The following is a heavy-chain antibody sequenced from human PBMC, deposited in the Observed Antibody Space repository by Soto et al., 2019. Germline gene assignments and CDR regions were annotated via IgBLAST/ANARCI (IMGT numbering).Heavy chain of an antibody. Sequence: GESLKISCKGSGYTFTSYWIGWVRQMPGKGLEWMGIIYPGDSDTRYSPSFRGQVTISADKSISTAYLQWSSLKASDISMYYCARRIERSTGNYHLDYWGQGTLVTVSS. J-gene: IGHJ4*02. D-gene: IGHD3-10*01. CDR1: GYTFTSYW. CDR3: ARRIERSTGNYHLDY. CDR2: IYPGDSDT. V-gene: IGHV5-51*01.